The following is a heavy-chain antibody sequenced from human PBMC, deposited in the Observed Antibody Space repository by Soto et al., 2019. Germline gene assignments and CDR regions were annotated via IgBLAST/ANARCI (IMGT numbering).Heavy chain of an antibody. CDR3: AKDRDTYCSSTNCFGFDP. D-gene: IGHD2-2*01. V-gene: IGHV3-30*18. J-gene: IGHJ5*02. Sequence: QVQPVESGGGVVQPGRSLRLSCAASGFSFTTYGIHWVRQAPGKGLEWVAVTSYDGSKEYYADSVKGRFTISRDNSKNTVYLQMNSLRAEDTAFYYCAKDRDTYCSSTNCFGFDPWGQGTLVTVSS. CDR2: TSYDGSKE. CDR1: GFSFTTYG.